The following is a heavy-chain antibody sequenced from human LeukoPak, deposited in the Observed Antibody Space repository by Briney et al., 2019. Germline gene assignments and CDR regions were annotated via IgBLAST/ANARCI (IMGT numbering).Heavy chain of an antibody. Sequence: PGGSLRLSCAASGFTVSNNYMSWVRQAPGKGLEWVSVIYSGGSTYYADSVKGRFTISRDNSKNTLYLQMNSLRAEDTAVYYCEVLLWFGELQDAFDIWGQGTMVTVSS. V-gene: IGHV3-66*01. CDR2: IYSGGST. J-gene: IGHJ3*02. CDR1: GFTVSNNY. D-gene: IGHD3-10*01. CDR3: EVLLWFGELQDAFDI.